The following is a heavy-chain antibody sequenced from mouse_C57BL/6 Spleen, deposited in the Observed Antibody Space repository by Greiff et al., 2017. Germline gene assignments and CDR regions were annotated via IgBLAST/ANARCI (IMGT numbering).Heavy chain of an antibody. CDR1: GFSLTSYG. Sequence: QVQLQQSGPGLVQPSQSLSITCTVSGFSLTSYGVHWVRQSPGKGLEWLGVIWSGCSTDYNAAFISRLSISKDNSKSQVFFRMNRLQADDTAIYYCASTAQATPYYAMDYWGQGTSVTVSS. V-gene: IGHV2-2*01. D-gene: IGHD3-2*02. J-gene: IGHJ4*01. CDR3: ASTAQATPYYAMDY. CDR2: IWSGCST.